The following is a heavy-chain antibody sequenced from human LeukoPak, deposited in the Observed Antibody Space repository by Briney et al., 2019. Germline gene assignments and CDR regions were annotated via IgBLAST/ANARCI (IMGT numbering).Heavy chain of an antibody. CDR1: GFTFSSYE. CDR3: ARVSEARYCSGGSCYSGLLGAFDI. V-gene: IGHV3-48*03. CDR2: ISSSGSTI. J-gene: IGHJ3*02. D-gene: IGHD2-15*01. Sequence: GGSLRLSCAASGFTFSSYEMNWVRQAPGKGLEWVSYISSSGSTIYYADSVKGRFTISRDNAKNSLYLQMNSLRAEDTAVYYCARVSEARYCSGGSCYSGLLGAFDIWGRGTMVTVSS.